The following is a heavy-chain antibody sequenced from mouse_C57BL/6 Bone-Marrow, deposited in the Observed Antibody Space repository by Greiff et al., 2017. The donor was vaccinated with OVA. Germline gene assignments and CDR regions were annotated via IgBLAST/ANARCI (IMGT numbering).Heavy chain of an antibody. V-gene: IGHV5-6*01. CDR1: GFTFSSYG. J-gene: IGHJ4*01. CDR3: ARQGFLLLRHYAMDY. CDR2: ISSGGSST. Sequence: EVKLMESGGDLVKPGGSLKLSCAASGFTFSSYGMSWVRQTPDKRLEWVATISSGGSSTYYPDSVKGRFTISRDNAKNTLYLQMSSLKSEDTAMYYCARQGFLLLRHYAMDYWGQGTSVTVSS. D-gene: IGHD1-1*01.